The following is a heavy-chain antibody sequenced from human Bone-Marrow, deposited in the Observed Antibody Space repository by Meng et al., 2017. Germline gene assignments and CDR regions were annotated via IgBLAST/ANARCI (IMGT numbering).Heavy chain of an antibody. Sequence: ASVKVSCQASGYPVTSYYMHWVRQAPGQGLDGMGIIDPSGGDTSYAQKFHGRVTLTRDTSMSTGYMDLSRLISEDTAVYYCSREASGTYWFDPWGQGTLVTVSS. J-gene: IGHJ5*02. CDR2: IDPSGGDT. CDR3: SREASGTYWFDP. CDR1: GYPVTSYY. V-gene: IGHV1-46*01. D-gene: IGHD1-26*01.